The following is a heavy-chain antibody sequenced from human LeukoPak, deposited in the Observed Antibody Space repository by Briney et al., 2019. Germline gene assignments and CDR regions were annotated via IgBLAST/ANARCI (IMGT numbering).Heavy chain of an antibody. CDR1: GFTFDDYA. D-gene: IGHD5-12*01. CDR3: AKGYSGYDYHRIDY. V-gene: IGHV3-9*01. CDR2: ISWNSGSI. Sequence: GGSLRLSCAASGFTFDDYAMHWVRQAPGKGLEWVSGISWNSGSIGYADSVKGRFTISRDNAKNSLYLQMNSLRAEDTALYYCAKGYSGYDYHRIDYWGQGTLVTVSS. J-gene: IGHJ4*02.